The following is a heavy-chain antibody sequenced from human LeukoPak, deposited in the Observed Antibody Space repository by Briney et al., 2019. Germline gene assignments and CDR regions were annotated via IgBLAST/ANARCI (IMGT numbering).Heavy chain of an antibody. V-gene: IGHV1-8*01. J-gene: IGHJ4*02. CDR2: MNPNSGNT. CDR1: GYTFTSYD. CDR3: ARWTWFGELLDY. D-gene: IGHD3-10*01. Sequence: ASVEVSCKASGYTFTSYDINWVRQATGQGLEWMGWMNPNSGNTGYAQKFQGRVTMTRNTSISTAYMELSSLRSEDTAVYYCARWTWFGELLDYWGQGTLVTVSS.